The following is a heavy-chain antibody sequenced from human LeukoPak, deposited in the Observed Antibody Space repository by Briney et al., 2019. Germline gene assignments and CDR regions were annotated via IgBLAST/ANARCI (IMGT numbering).Heavy chain of an antibody. CDR2: IYYSGST. CDR1: GDSISSSSYY. D-gene: IGHD3-3*01. CDR3: ARDRFGVEYYFDY. Sequence: SETLSLTCTVSGDSISSSSYYWGWIRQPPGKGLEWIGSIYYSGSTYYNPSLKSRVTISVDTSKNQFSLKLSSVTAADTAVYYCARDRFGVEYYFDYWGQGTLVTVSS. J-gene: IGHJ4*02. V-gene: IGHV4-39*07.